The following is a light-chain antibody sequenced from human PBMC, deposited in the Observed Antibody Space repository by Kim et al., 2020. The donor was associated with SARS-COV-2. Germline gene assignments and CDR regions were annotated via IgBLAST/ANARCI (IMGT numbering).Light chain of an antibody. J-gene: IGKJ5*01. CDR1: QNINRW. CDR3: QHHNTYPIT. CDR2: DAS. V-gene: IGKV1-5*01. Sequence: ASVGDRVSITCRASQNINRWLAWYQQKPGKAPKVLIYDASTVETGVPSRFSGSGSGTEFTLTLSSLQTDDFATYYCQHHNTYPITFGQGTRLEIK.